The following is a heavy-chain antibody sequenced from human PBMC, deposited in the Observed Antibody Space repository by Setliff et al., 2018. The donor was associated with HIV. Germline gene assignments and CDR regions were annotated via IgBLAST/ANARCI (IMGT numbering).Heavy chain of an antibody. V-gene: IGHV4-34*01. J-gene: IGHJ3*01. Sequence: SETLSLTCAVYGRSFSGYYWNWIRQSPGKGLEWIGEINHSGGTNYNPSLKSRVTMSIDTSKNQFSQNVSSVTAADTAVYYCARGWGHDGFDFWGQGTMVTVSS. D-gene: IGHD7-27*01. CDR1: GRSFSGYY. CDR2: INHSGGT. CDR3: ARGWGHDGFDF.